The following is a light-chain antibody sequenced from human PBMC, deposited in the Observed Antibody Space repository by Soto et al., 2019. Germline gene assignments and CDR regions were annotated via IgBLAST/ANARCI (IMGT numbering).Light chain of an antibody. V-gene: IGKV3-20*01. CDR1: QSVRSSY. CDR3: HQYGSSPSDT. J-gene: IGKJ5*01. CDR2: GAS. Sequence: EIVLTQSPGTLSLSPGERATLSCRASQSVRSSYLAWYQQKPGLAPRLLIYGASSRATGIPDRFSGSGSGTDFALTSTRLEPEDFAVYYCHQYGSSPSDTFGQGTRLEIK.